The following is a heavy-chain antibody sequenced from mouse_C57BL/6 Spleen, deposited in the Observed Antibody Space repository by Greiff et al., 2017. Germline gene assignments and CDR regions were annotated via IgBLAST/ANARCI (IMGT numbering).Heavy chain of an antibody. CDR2: IYPSDSET. CDR3: ARTNYYGSSSFAE. CDR1: GYTFTSYW. J-gene: IGHJ3*01. D-gene: IGHD1-1*01. V-gene: IGHV1-61*01. Sequence: QVQLQQPGAELVRPGSSVKLSCKASGYTFTSYWMDWVKQRPGQGLEWIGNIYPSDSETHYNQKFKDKATLTVDKSSSTAYMQLSSLTSEDSAVYYCARTNYYGSSSFAEWGRGSLVSV.